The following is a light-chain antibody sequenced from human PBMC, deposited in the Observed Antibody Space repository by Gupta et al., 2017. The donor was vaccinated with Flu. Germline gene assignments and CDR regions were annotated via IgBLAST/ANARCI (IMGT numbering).Light chain of an antibody. V-gene: IGKV3-15*01. CDR3: QQYNNWPSWT. J-gene: IGKJ1*01. CDR2: GAS. CDR1: QSIGSN. Sequence: EIVMTQSPATLSVSPGERATLSCRASQSIGSNIAWYQQKPGQAPRLLIYGASTRATGFPARFRGSGSGTEFTLTISSLQSGDFAVYYCQQYNNWPSWTFGQGTKVEIK.